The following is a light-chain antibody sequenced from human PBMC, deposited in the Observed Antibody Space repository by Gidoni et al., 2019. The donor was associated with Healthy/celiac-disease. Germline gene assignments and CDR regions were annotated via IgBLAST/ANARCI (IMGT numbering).Light chain of an antibody. Sequence: EVVMTQSPATLSVSPGERATLSCRASQSVISNLASYQQKPGQAPRLLIYCASTRATGIPARFSGSGSGTEFTLTISSLQSEDFAVYYCQQYNNWPRRTFGRXTKVEIK. CDR2: CAS. CDR3: QQYNNWPRRT. V-gene: IGKV3-15*01. CDR1: QSVISN. J-gene: IGKJ4*02.